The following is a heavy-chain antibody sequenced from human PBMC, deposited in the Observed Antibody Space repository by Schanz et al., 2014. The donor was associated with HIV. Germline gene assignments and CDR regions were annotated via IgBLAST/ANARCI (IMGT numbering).Heavy chain of an antibody. CDR3: ARVALAVDGADYGMDV. V-gene: IGHV3-23*01. CDR1: GFTFKSYA. Sequence: EVQLLESGGGLVQAGGSLRLSCAASGFTFKSYAMSWVRQAPGKGLEWVSAISATGGSTYYADSVKGRFTISRDNSKNTLYLQIKSLRPEDTAVYYCARVALAVDGADYGMDVWGQGIMVTVSS. D-gene: IGHD2-2*01. CDR2: ISATGGST. J-gene: IGHJ6*02.